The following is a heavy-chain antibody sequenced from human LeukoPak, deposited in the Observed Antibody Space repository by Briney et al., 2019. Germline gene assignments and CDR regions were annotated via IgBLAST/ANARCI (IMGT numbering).Heavy chain of an antibody. D-gene: IGHD5-24*01. CDR3: AKSAADGAFDI. CDR1: GFTFSSYW. Sequence: PGGSLRLSCAASGFTFSSYWMSWVRQAPGKGLEWVVNIKQDGSEKYYVDSVKGRFTISRDNAKNSLYLQMNSLRAEDTAVYYCAKSAADGAFDIWGQGTMVTVSS. J-gene: IGHJ3*02. CDR2: IKQDGSEK. V-gene: IGHV3-7*03.